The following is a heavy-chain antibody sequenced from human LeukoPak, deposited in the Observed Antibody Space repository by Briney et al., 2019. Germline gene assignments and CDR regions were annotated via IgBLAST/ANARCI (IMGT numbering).Heavy chain of an antibody. CDR1: GFTFSSYA. J-gene: IGHJ4*02. CDR2: ISGSGGST. CDR3: MKDPRGPDH. V-gene: IGHV3-23*01. D-gene: IGHD3-10*01. Sequence: PGGSLRLSCAASGFTFSSYAIGWVRQAPGKGLEWVSAISGSGGSTYYADSVKGRFTISRDNSKNTLYLQLNSLRVEDTAVYYCMKDPRGPDHWGQGTLVTVSS.